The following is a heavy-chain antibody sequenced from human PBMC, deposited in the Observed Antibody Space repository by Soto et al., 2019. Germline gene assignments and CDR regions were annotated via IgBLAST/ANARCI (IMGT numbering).Heavy chain of an antibody. Sequence: VQLLESGGGLVQPGGSLRLSCVVSGFTFSDYDMTWVRQAPGKGLEWVSSFSDGGGSTNYADSVKGRFTISRDNSKNTLYLQMNSLRAEDTAVYYCAKEWGIALCFDYWGQGTLVTVSS. CDR2: FSDGGGST. CDR1: GFTFSDYD. CDR3: AKEWGIALCFDY. D-gene: IGHD6-13*01. V-gene: IGHV3-23*01. J-gene: IGHJ4*02.